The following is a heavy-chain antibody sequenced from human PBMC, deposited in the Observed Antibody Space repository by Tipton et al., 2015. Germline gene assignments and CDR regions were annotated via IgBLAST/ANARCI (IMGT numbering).Heavy chain of an antibody. Sequence: SLRLSCAASGFTISHYWMSWVRQAPGKGPEWVANIKEDGNDEYYVDSVQGRFTISRDNAKNSVYLQMNSLRAEDTAVYYCARDPYWDSSGYYGDGFDIWGQGTMVTVSS. CDR1: GFTISHYW. CDR3: ARDPYWDSSGYYGDGFDI. V-gene: IGHV3-7*01. D-gene: IGHD3-22*01. CDR2: IKEDGNDE. J-gene: IGHJ3*02.